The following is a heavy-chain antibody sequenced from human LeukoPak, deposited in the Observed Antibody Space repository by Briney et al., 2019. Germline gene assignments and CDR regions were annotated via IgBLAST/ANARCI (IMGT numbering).Heavy chain of an antibody. D-gene: IGHD3-22*01. Sequence: GGSLRLSCAASGFTFSDNYVSWIRQAPGKGLEWVSYISSSGSTIYYADSVKGRFTISRDNAKNSLYLQMNSLRAEDTAVYYCARGRYYDSSGYAIDYWGQGTLVTVSS. CDR1: GFTFSDNY. V-gene: IGHV3-11*01. J-gene: IGHJ4*02. CDR2: ISSSGSTI. CDR3: ARGRYYDSSGYAIDY.